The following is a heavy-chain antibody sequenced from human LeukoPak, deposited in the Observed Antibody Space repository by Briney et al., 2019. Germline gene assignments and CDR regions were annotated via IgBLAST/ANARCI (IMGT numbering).Heavy chain of an antibody. CDR3: ARDPSRSCAGGNCFSS. D-gene: IGHD2-15*01. CDR2: DFFSGNT. V-gene: IGHV4-39*07. CDR1: GDSISTSSYY. Sequence: PSETLSLTCTVSGDSISTSSYYWGWIRQTPGKGLEWIGSDFFSGNTYYEPSLKSRVTISVATPTNQFSLNVRSVSAADTAVYYCARDPSRSCAGGNCFSSWGQGTLVIVSS. J-gene: IGHJ5*02.